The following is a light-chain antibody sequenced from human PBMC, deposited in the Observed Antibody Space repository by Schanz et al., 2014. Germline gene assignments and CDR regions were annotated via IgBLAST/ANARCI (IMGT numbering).Light chain of an antibody. V-gene: IGKV3-15*01. CDR2: GAS. CDR3: QQHDAWPFT. Sequence: EIVMTQSPATLSVSPGERATLSCRASQSVSSNLAWYQQKVGQAPRLLIYGASNRATGIPARFSGSGSGTAFTLTIASLQSEDFAVYLCQQHDAWPFTFGGGTNVEL. J-gene: IGKJ4*01. CDR1: QSVSSN.